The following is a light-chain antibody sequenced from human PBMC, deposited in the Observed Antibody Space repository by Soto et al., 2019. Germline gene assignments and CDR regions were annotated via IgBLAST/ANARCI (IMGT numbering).Light chain of an antibody. CDR3: HQYHTVPWT. J-gene: IGKJ1*01. CDR2: WAS. V-gene: IGKV4-1*01. CDR1: QSLLYRTSNKAY. Sequence: IVMAQSPDSLAVSLGERATINCKSSQSLLYRTSNKAYLAWYQQRPGQPPKLLIHWASTRESGVPDRFSGSGSGTYFSLTISSLQAEDVAVYYCHQYHTVPWTFGQGTKVEI.